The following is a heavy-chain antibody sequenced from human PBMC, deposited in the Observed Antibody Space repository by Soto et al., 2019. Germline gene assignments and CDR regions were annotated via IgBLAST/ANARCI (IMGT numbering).Heavy chain of an antibody. V-gene: IGHV1-8*02. CDR3: ASPTLASGYTWFAY. CDR2: MNPNSGKT. J-gene: IGHJ4*02. D-gene: IGHD3-22*01. Sequence: ASVKVSCKASGGTFSSYTISWVRQAPGQGLEWMGRMNPNSGKTGYAQKFQGRVTMTRDISISTAYMELSSLRSDDTAVYYCASPTLASGYTWFAYWGQGTLVTV. CDR1: GGTFSSYT.